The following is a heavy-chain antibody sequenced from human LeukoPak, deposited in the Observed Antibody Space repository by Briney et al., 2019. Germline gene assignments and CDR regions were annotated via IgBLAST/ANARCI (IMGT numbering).Heavy chain of an antibody. V-gene: IGHV3-30-3*01. J-gene: IGHJ4*02. CDR1: GFTFSSYA. D-gene: IGHD3-3*01. Sequence: GGSLRLSCAASGFTFSSYAMHWVRQAPGKGLEWVAVISYDGSNKYYADSVKGRFTISRDNSKNTLYLQMNSLRAEDTAVYYCAREATNIRFLEWYTRTFDYWGQGTLVTVSS. CDR2: ISYDGSNK. CDR3: AREATNIRFLEWYTRTFDY.